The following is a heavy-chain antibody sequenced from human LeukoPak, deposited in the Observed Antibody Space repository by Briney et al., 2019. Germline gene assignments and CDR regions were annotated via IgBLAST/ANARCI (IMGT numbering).Heavy chain of an antibody. CDR3: ARDLDEDPYDWFDP. V-gene: IGHV3-74*01. CDR1: GFTFSTYW. CDR2: INSDGSST. Sequence: GGSLRLSCAASGFTFSTYWMHWVRQAPGKGLVWVSRINSDGSSTSYADSVKGRFTISRDNSKNTLYLQMNSLRAEDTAVYYCARDLDEDPYDWFDPWGQGTLVTVSS. J-gene: IGHJ5*02. D-gene: IGHD2-15*01.